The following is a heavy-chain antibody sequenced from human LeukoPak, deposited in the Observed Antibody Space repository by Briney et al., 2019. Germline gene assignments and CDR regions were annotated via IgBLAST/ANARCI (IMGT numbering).Heavy chain of an antibody. Sequence: PSETLSLTCTVSGGSISSDGYYWSWIRQPPGKGLEWIGYIYYSGSTNYNPSLKSRVTISVDTSKNQFSLKLSSVTAADTAVYYCARQEGGSYRGNIDHWGQGTLVTVSS. CDR1: GGSISSDGYY. CDR2: IYYSGST. D-gene: IGHD3-10*01. CDR3: ARQEGGSYRGNIDH. V-gene: IGHV4-61*08. J-gene: IGHJ4*02.